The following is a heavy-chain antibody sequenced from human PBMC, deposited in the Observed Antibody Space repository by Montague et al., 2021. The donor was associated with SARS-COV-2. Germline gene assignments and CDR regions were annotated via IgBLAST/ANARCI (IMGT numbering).Heavy chain of an antibody. J-gene: IGHJ6*02. Sequence: SETLSLTCTVSGGSISSSSYYWGWIRQPPGKGLEWIGSIYYIGSTYYNPSLKSRVTISVDTSKNQFSLKLSSVTAADTAVYYCARDGSLRFEILMGLRHYYYGMDVWGQGTTVTVSS. CDR2: IYYIGST. CDR1: GGSISSSSYY. D-gene: IGHD3-9*01. V-gene: IGHV4-39*07. CDR3: ARDGSLRFEILMGLRHYYYGMDV.